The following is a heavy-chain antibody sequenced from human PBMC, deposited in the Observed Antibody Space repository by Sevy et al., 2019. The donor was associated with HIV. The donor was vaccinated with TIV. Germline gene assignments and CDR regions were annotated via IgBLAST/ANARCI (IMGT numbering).Heavy chain of an antibody. V-gene: IGHV3-30*03. J-gene: IGHJ4*02. D-gene: IGHD6-25*01. CDR2: ISYDGSNK. Sequence: GGSLRLSCAASGFTFSSYGMHWVRQAPGKGLEWVAVISYDGSNKYYADSVKGRFTISRDNSKNTLYLQMNSLRAEDTAVYYCARERAGATRHFDYWGQGTLVTVSS. CDR1: GFTFSSYG. CDR3: ARERAGATRHFDY.